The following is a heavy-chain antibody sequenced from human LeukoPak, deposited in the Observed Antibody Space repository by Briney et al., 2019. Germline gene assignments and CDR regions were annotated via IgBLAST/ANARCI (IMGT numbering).Heavy chain of an antibody. CDR1: GYTLTELS. D-gene: IGHD5-24*01. CDR3: VTDPRVADGDTPDFDY. CDR2: FDPEDGGT. V-gene: IGHV1-24*01. Sequence: ASVKVSCKVSGYTLTELSMHWVRQAPGKGLEWMGGFDPEDGGTVYAQKFQGGITMTEDTSTDTAYMELSSLRSEDTAVYYCVTDPRVADGDTPDFDYWGQGTLVSVSS. J-gene: IGHJ4*02.